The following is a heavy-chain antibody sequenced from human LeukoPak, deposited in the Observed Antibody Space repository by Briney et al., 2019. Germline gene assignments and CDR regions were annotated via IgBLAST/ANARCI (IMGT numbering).Heavy chain of an antibody. CDR2: IGSTGITI. Sequence: PGGSLRLSCAASGFTFSAHTMNWVRLAPGRGLEWVSYIGSTGITIYYAQSVEGRFTISRDNGKNSLYLQMTSLRVEDTAVYYCATTGVRRDNWFDPWGQGTLVTVSS. J-gene: IGHJ5*02. D-gene: IGHD3-10*01. CDR3: ATTGVRRDNWFDP. CDR1: GFTFSAHT. V-gene: IGHV3-48*01.